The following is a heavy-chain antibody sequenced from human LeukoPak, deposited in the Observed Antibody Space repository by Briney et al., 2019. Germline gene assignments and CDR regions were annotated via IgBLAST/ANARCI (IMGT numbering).Heavy chain of an antibody. V-gene: IGHV4-61*01. Sequence: SETLSLTCTVSGGSVSSGSYYWSWIRQPPGKGLEWIGYIYYSGSTDYNPSLKSRVTISVDTSKNQFSLKLSSVTAADTAVYYCARYSAVAGKRYFDYWGQGTLVTVSS. CDR3: ARYSAVAGKRYFDY. D-gene: IGHD6-19*01. J-gene: IGHJ4*02. CDR1: GGSVSSGSYY. CDR2: IYYSGST.